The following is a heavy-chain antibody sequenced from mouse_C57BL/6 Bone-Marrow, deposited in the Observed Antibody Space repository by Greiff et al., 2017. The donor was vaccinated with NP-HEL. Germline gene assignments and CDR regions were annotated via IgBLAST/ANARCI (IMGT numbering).Heavy chain of an antibody. CDR3: ASTAVEGSMDY. J-gene: IGHJ4*01. D-gene: IGHD1-1*01. CDR2: ISNLEYST. Sequence: EVKLMESGGGLVQPGASLKLSCAASGFTFSDYGMAWVRQAPRKGLEWVAFISNLEYSTNYADNVKGPFTITRDNAKNTLYLEMRRLRAEDTAMYYCASTAVEGSMDYWGQGTTVTVSS. V-gene: IGHV5-15*01. CDR1: GFTFSDYG.